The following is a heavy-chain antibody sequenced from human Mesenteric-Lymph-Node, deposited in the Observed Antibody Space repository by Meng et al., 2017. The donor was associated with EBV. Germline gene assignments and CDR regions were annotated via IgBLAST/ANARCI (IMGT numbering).Heavy chain of an antibody. CDR3: ARAYGVSYLWPDY. D-gene: IGHD1-26*01. CDR1: AYTFTSSA. V-gene: IGHV1-3*01. CDR2: INAGNGNT. Sequence: QSGAELTKPGASVKFSCKASAYTFTSSAMHWVRQAPGQRLEWMGWINAGNGNTKYSQKFQGRVTITRDTSASTAYMELSSLRSEDTAVYYCARAYGVSYLWPDYWGQGTLVTVSS. J-gene: IGHJ4*02.